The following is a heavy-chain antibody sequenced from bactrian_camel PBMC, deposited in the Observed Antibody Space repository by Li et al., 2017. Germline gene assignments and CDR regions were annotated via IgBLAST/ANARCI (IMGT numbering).Heavy chain of an antibody. CDR3: AAETSEYCSGSWARPELIGY. Sequence: HVQLVESGGGSVQAGGSLRLSCAASGLTYGRSCMGWFRLAPGKEREGVARLYTDGTSTYANSVMGRFTISRDNAKNTLYLQMNTLKPEDTAMYYCAAETSEYCSGSWARPELIGYWGQGTQVTVS. CDR2: LYTDGTS. D-gene: IGHD3*01. V-gene: IGHV3S55*01. J-gene: IGHJ4*01. CDR1: GLTYGRSC.